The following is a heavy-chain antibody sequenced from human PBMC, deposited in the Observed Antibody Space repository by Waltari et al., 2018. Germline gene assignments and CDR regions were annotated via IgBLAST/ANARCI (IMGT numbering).Heavy chain of an antibody. V-gene: IGHV1-69*10. CDR2: IIPILGIA. CDR1: GGTFSSYA. CDR3: TTCDNSRSSYPIGSPLYYYYYMDV. Sequence: QVQLVQSGAEVKKPGSSVKVSCKASGGTFSSYAISWVRQAPGPGLEWMGGIIPILGIANYAQKFQGRVTITADKSTSTAYMELSSLRSEDTAVYYCTTCDNSRSSYPIGSPLYYYYYMDVWGKGTTVTVSS. J-gene: IGHJ6*03. D-gene: IGHD1-20*01.